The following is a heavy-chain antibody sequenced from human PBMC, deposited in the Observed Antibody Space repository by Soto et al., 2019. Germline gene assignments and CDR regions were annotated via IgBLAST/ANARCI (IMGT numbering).Heavy chain of an antibody. D-gene: IGHD2-15*01. V-gene: IGHV1-69*13. CDR1: GGDFSRHA. Sequence: GASVKVSCKTSGGDFSRHAIIWVRQAPGLGLEWVGGITPMFGTPHYAQRFQGRVTISADESTTTAYMELASLTSEDTAIFYCVKDVVFWPWGQGTLVTVS. J-gene: IGHJ4*02. CDR2: ITPMFGTP. CDR3: VKDVVFWP.